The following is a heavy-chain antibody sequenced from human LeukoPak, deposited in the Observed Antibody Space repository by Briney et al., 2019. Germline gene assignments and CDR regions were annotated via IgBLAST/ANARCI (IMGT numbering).Heavy chain of an antibody. J-gene: IGHJ4*02. D-gene: IGHD6-19*01. CDR1: GLTFSSYA. V-gene: IGHV3-23*01. CDR3: AKSKWRSGWYFDY. Sequence: GGSLRLSCAASGLTFSSYAMSWVRQAPGKGLEWVSAISGSGGSTYYADSVKGRFTISRDNSKNTLYLQMNSLRAEDTAVYYCAKSKWRSGWYFDYWGQGTLVTVSS. CDR2: ISGSGGST.